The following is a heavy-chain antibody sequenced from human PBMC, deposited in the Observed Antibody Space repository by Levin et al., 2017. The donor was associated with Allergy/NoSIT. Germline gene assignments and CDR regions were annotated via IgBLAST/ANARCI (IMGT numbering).Heavy chain of an antibody. CDR1: GVSITNYY. D-gene: IGHD6-13*01. V-gene: IGHV4-59*01. CDR3: ARDRTKAAAGGGHYYYGMDV. CDR2: IYYSGST. J-gene: IGHJ6*02. Sequence: SCTVSGVSITNYYWSWIRQPPGKGLEWIGYIYYSGSTNYNPSLKSRVTISVDTSKNQFSLKLSSVTAADSAVYYCARDRTKAAAGGGHYYYGMDVWGQGTMVTVSS.